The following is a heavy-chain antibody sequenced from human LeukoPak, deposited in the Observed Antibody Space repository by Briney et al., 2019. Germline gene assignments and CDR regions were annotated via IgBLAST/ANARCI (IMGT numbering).Heavy chain of an antibody. J-gene: IGHJ4*02. CDR1: GFTFSSYE. D-gene: IGHD6-19*01. Sequence: PGGSLRLSCAASGFTFSSYEMNWVRQAPGKGLEWVSYISSSGSTIYCADSVKGRFTISRDNAKNSLYLQMNSLRAEDTAVYYCARVPAVAGGNWGQGTLVTVSS. V-gene: IGHV3-48*03. CDR2: ISSSGSTI. CDR3: ARVPAVAGGN.